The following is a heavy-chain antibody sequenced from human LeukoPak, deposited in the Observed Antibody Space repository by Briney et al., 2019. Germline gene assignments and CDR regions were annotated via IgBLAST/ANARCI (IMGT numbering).Heavy chain of an antibody. CDR3: ARDSISLASGSPVYYFDY. Sequence: SETLSLTCTVSGGSISTGTYYWSWVRQPPGKGLEWLGYIYHTGNTYYNPSLKSRVTISVDTSKNQFSLKLTSVTAADTAVYYCARDSISLASGSPVYYFDYWGQGTLVAVSS. CDR1: GGSISTGTYY. D-gene: IGHD6-25*01. V-gene: IGHV4-30-2*01. J-gene: IGHJ4*02. CDR2: IYHTGNT.